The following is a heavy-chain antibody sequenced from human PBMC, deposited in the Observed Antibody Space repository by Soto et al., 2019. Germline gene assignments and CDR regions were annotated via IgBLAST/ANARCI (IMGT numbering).Heavy chain of an antibody. Sequence: WSLRLSCAASGFTFSSYAMHWVRQAPGKGLEWVAVISYDGSNKYYADSVKGRFTISRDNSKNTLYLQMNSLRAEDTAVYYCARDYALEYSSSLDYWGQGTLVTVSS. V-gene: IGHV3-30-3*01. CDR3: ARDYALEYSSSLDY. D-gene: IGHD6-6*01. J-gene: IGHJ4*02. CDR2: ISYDGSNK. CDR1: GFTFSSYA.